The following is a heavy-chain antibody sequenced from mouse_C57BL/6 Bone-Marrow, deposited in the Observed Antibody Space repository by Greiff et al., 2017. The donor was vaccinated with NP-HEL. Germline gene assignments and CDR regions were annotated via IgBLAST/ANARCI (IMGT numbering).Heavy chain of an antibody. CDR3: GREGSGYARRVYYFDY. Sequence: VQLQQSGPELVKPGASVKISCKASGYTFTDYYMTWVKQSPGKSLEWIGDINPNNGGTSYNQKFKGQATFTVDKSSSTTYLELRSLTSEDSAVYYCGREGSGYARRVYYFDYWGKGTTLTVSS. J-gene: IGHJ2*01. CDR2: INPNNGGT. D-gene: IGHD3-2*02. CDR1: GYTFTDYY. V-gene: IGHV1-26*01.